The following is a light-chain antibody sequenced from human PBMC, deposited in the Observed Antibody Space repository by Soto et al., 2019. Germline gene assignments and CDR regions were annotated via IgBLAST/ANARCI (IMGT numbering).Light chain of an antibody. CDR3: QSYDSSLSGYVV. Sequence: QSVLKQPPSVSGAPGQRVTISCTGSSSNIGAGYDVHWYQQLPGTAPKLLLYGNSNRPSGVPDRFSGSKSGTSASLAITGLQAEDEAEYDSQSYDSSLSGYVVFGGGTKLTVL. CDR2: GNS. J-gene: IGLJ2*01. CDR1: SSNIGAGYD. V-gene: IGLV1-40*01.